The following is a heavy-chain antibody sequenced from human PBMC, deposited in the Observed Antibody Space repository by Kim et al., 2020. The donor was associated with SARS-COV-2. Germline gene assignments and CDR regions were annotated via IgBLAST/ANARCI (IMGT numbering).Heavy chain of an antibody. Sequence: SFQGQVTISADKSINTAYLQWSSLKASDTAMYYCARPKSVAGTYYYGMDVWGQGTTVTVSS. V-gene: IGHV5-51*01. D-gene: IGHD6-19*01. CDR3: ARPKSVAGTYYYGMDV. J-gene: IGHJ6*02.